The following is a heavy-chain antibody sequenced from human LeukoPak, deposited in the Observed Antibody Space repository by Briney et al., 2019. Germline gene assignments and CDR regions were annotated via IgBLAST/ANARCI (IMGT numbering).Heavy chain of an antibody. CDR1: GFTFSSYE. J-gene: IGHJ5*02. Sequence: PGGSLRLSCAASGFTFSSYEMNWVRQAPGKGLEWVSYISSSGSTIYCADSVKGRFTISRDNAKNSLYLQMNSLRAEDTAVYHCALTGIAAGRRWFDPWGQGTLVTVSS. D-gene: IGHD6-13*01. CDR3: ALTGIAAGRRWFDP. V-gene: IGHV3-48*03. CDR2: ISSSGSTI.